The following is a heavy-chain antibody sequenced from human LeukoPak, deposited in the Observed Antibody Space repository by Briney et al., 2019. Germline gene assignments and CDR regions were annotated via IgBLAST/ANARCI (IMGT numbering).Heavy chain of an antibody. J-gene: IGHJ4*02. D-gene: IGHD3-3*01. CDR3: VSRFLEWLYYFDY. CDR2: IKQDGSEK. Sequence: PGGSLRLSCAASGFTFSSYWMSWVRQAPGKGLEWVANIKQDGSEKYYVDSVKGRFTISRDNAKNSLYLQMNSLRAEDTAVYYCVSRFLEWLYYFDYWGQGTLVTVSS. CDR1: GFTFSSYW. V-gene: IGHV3-7*01.